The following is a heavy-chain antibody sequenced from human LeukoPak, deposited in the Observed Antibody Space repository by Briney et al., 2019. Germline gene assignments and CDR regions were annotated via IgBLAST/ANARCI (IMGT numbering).Heavy chain of an antibody. Sequence: SETLSLTCAVYGGSFSGYYWSWIRQPPGKGLEWIGEINHSGSNNYTPSRKSRVTISVDTSKNQFSLKLSSVTAADTAVYYCARGHYGARFDYWGQGTLVTVSS. CDR2: INHSGSN. J-gene: IGHJ4*02. D-gene: IGHD4/OR15-4a*01. CDR3: ARGHYGARFDY. CDR1: GGSFSGYY. V-gene: IGHV4-34*01.